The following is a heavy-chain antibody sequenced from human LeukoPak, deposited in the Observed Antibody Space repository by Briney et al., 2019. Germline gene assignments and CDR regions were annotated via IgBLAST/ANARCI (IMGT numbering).Heavy chain of an antibody. CDR2: INPSGGST. J-gene: IGHJ4*02. Sequence: GASVKVSCKASGYTFTSYYMHWVRQAPGQGLEWMGIINPSGGSTSYAQKFQGRVTMTRDTSTSTAYMELRSLRSDDTAVYYCARRATDDSSGYYFDYWGQGTLVTVSS. CDR3: ARRATDDSSGYYFDY. CDR1: GYTFTSYY. D-gene: IGHD3-22*01. V-gene: IGHV1-46*01.